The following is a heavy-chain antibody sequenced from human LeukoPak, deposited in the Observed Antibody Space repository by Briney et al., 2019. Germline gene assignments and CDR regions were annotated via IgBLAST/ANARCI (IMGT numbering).Heavy chain of an antibody. J-gene: IGHJ4*02. V-gene: IGHV1-46*01. CDR1: GYTFTSYY. D-gene: IGHD3-22*01. Sequence: ASVKVSCKASGYTFTSYYMHWVRQAPGQGLEWMGIINPSGGSTSYAQKFQGRVTTTRDTSTSTVYMELSSLRSEDTAVYYCARERGTYYDSSGYSFDYWGQGTLVTVSS. CDR2: INPSGGST. CDR3: ARERGTYYDSSGYSFDY.